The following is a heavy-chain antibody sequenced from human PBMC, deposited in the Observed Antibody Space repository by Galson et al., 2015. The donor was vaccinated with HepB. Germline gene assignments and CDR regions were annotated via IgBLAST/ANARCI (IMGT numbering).Heavy chain of an antibody. J-gene: IGHJ4*02. Sequence: SLRLSCAASGFTFSSYAMHWVRQAPGKGLEWVAVISYDGSNKYYADSVEGRFTISRDNSKNTLYLQMNSLRAEDTAVYYCARDPKWRMGGGGDYWGQGTLVTVSS. V-gene: IGHV3-30*04. CDR3: ARDPKWRMGGGGDY. D-gene: IGHD3-16*01. CDR1: GFTFSSYA. CDR2: ISYDGSNK.